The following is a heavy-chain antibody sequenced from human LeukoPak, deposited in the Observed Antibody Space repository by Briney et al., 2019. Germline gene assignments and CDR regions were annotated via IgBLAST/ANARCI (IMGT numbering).Heavy chain of an antibody. CDR1: GFTFSSYA. V-gene: IGHV3-23*01. CDR3: AKVWGRIVGATKYYFDY. CDR2: ISGSGGST. D-gene: IGHD1-26*01. J-gene: IGHJ4*02. Sequence: GGSLRLSCAASGFTFSSYAMSWVRQAPGKGLEWVSAISGSGGSTYYADSVKGRFTISRDNSKNTLYLQMNSLRAEDTAVYYCAKVWGRIVGATKYYFDYWGQGTLVTVSS.